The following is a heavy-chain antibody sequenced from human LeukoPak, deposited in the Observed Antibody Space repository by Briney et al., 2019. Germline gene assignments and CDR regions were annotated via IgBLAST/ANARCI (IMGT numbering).Heavy chain of an antibody. CDR3: TRARSSTRNHFYYYYMDV. V-gene: IGHV3-21*01. D-gene: IGHD1-14*01. J-gene: IGHJ6*03. CDR2: ISSSSFNI. Sequence: GGSLRLSCAASGVTFRSYSMNWGREALGKGGGWGSFISSSSFNIYYAASVRRRFIISRETDKNSLYLQMTSLTADDTAVYYCTRARSSTRNHFYYYYMDVWGKGTTVTVSS. CDR1: GVTFRSYS.